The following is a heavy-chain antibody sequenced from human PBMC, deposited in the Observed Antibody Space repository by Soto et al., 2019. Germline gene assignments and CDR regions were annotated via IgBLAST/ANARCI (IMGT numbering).Heavy chain of an antibody. V-gene: IGHV4-34*01. CDR3: ARQFEELCSQEDYYYYYYGMVV. Sequence: SETLSLTCAVSGGSISSYYWSWIRQPPGKGLEWIGEINHSGSTNYNPSLKSRVTISVDTSKNQFSLKLSSVTAADTAVYYCARQFEELCSQEDYYYYYYGMVVWGQGTTVTVSS. CDR1: GGSISSYY. J-gene: IGHJ6*02. CDR2: INHSGST. D-gene: IGHD3-10*02.